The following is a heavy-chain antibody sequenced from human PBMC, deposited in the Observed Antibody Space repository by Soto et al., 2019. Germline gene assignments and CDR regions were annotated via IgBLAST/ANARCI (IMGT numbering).Heavy chain of an antibody. CDR3: ARLPAGSWYRDFDY. CDR2: IYPGDSDT. D-gene: IGHD6-13*01. Sequence: PGESLKISCQGSGYSFTNYWVVWVRQMPGKGLEWMGTIYPGDSDTRYSPSFQGQVTISADKSISTAYLQWSSLKASDTAVYYCARLPAGSWYRDFDYWGQGNPVTVSS. V-gene: IGHV5-51*01. J-gene: IGHJ4*02. CDR1: GYSFTNYW.